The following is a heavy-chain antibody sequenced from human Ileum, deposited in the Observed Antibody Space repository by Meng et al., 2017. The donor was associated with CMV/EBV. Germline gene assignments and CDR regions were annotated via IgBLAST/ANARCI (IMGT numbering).Heavy chain of an antibody. D-gene: IGHD2-8*01. V-gene: IGHV1-2*02. Sequence: ASVKVSCKASGYTFTDNVIHWVRQAPGQGLEWMGWLTPQSGGTFLAQKFQGRVTMTGDTSISTAYMELRRLTSDDTAVYYCARAGIVLMVYAADAFDIWGQGTMVTVSS. CDR2: LTPQSGGT. J-gene: IGHJ3*02. CDR3: ARAGIVLMVYAADAFDI. CDR1: GYTFTDNV.